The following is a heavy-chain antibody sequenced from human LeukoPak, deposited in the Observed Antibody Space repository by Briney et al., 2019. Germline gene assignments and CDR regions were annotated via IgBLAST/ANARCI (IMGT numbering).Heavy chain of an antibody. CDR3: ARGGWAHVCIDY. CDR2: ISDSSGYT. D-gene: IGHD1-26*01. Sequence: PGGSLRLSCAASGFTFSSYSMNWVRQAPGKGLEWVSSISDSSGYTYYADSVKGRFTISRDNAKNSLFLQMNSLRAEDTAVYYCARGGWAHVCIDYWGQGTLVTVSS. J-gene: IGHJ4*02. V-gene: IGHV3-21*01. CDR1: GFTFSSYS.